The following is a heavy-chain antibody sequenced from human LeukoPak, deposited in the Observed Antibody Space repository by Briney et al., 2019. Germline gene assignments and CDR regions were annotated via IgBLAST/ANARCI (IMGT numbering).Heavy chain of an antibody. CDR3: ARLDFWSGYTFDY. Sequence: PGGSLRLSCAASGFTVSSNYMSWVRQAPGKGLEWVSVIYSGGSTYYADSVKGRFTIPRDNSKNTLYLQMNSLRAEDTAVYYCARLDFWSGYTFDYWGQGTLVTVSS. V-gene: IGHV3-53*01. CDR1: GFTVSSNY. CDR2: IYSGGST. J-gene: IGHJ4*02. D-gene: IGHD3-3*01.